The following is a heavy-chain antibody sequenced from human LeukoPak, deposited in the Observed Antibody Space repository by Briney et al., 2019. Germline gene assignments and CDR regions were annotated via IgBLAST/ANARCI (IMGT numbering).Heavy chain of an antibody. D-gene: IGHD4-17*01. CDR2: IYYSGST. J-gene: IGHJ4*02. V-gene: IGHV4-59*01. Sequence: SETLSLTCTVSGGSISSYYWSWIRQPPGKGLEWIGYIYYSGSTNYNPSLKSRVTISVDTSKNQFSLKLSSVTAADTAVYYCARGDYLFGYWGQGTLVTVSS. CDR3: ARGDYLFGY. CDR1: GGSISSYY.